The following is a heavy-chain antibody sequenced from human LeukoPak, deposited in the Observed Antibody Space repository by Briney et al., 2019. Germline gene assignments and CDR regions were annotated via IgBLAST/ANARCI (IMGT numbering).Heavy chain of an antibody. D-gene: IGHD3-22*01. Sequence: GGSLRLSCAASGFTFSSYGMHWVRQAPGKGLVWVSRINTDGSSTSYADSVKGRFTISRDNAKNSLYLQMNSLRAEDTAVYYCARDPADSSGYYSDAFDIWGQGTMVTVSS. CDR2: INTDGSST. CDR3: ARDPADSSGYYSDAFDI. CDR1: GFTFSSYG. J-gene: IGHJ3*02. V-gene: IGHV3-74*01.